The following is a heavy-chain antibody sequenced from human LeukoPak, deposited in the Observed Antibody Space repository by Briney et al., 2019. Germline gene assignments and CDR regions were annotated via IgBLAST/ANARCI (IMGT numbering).Heavy chain of an antibody. CDR3: ARGPLGIVVVPFDY. V-gene: IGHV4-39*07. CDR2: IYYSGST. J-gene: IGHJ4*02. Sequence: PSETLSLTCTVSGGSISSSSYYWGWIRQPPGKGLECIGSIYYSGSTYYNPSLKSRVTISVDTSKNQFSLKLSSVTAADTAVYYCARGPLGIVVVPFDYWGQGTLVTVSS. D-gene: IGHD2-2*01. CDR1: GGSISSSSYY.